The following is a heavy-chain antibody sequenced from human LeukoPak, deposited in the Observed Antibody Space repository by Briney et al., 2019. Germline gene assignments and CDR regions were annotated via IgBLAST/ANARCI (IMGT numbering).Heavy chain of an antibody. CDR3: ARLPDVVVIVSRYFQH. CDR2: ISYDGSNK. V-gene: IGHV3-30*03. J-gene: IGHJ1*01. Sequence: GGSLRLSCAASGFTFSGYSMNWVRQAPGKGLEWVAVISYDGSNKYYADSVKGRFTISRDNSKNTLYLQMNSLRAEDTAVYYCARLPDVVVIVSRYFQHWGQGTLVTVSS. D-gene: IGHD2-21*01. CDR1: GFTFSGYS.